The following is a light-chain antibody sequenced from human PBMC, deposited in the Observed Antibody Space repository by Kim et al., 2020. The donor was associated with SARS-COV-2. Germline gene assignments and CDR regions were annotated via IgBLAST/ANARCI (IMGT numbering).Light chain of an antibody. CDR1: QGISSY. Sequence: SASTGDRVTITCRASQGISSYLAWYQQKPGKAPNLLIYAASTLQGGVPSRFSGSGSGTDFTLTISCLQSEDFATYYCQQYYSYPWTFGQGTKLEI. CDR2: AAS. J-gene: IGKJ1*01. V-gene: IGKV1-8*01. CDR3: QQYYSYPWT.